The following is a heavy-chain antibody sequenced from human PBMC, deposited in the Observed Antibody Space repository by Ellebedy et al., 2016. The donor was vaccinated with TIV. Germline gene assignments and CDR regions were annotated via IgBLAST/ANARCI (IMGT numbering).Heavy chain of an antibody. CDR3: ARDRVTNFGVVRIAVHDY. CDR2: ISGYNGDT. Sequence: AASVKVSCKAYGYTFTNYGISWVRQPPGQGLEWMGWISGYNGDTSYAQSVEDRVTMTRDTSTNTVYMELRSLRYDDTAVYYCARDRVTNFGVVRIAVHDYWGQGTLLTVSS. D-gene: IGHD3-3*01. CDR1: GYTFTNYG. J-gene: IGHJ4*02. V-gene: IGHV1-18*04.